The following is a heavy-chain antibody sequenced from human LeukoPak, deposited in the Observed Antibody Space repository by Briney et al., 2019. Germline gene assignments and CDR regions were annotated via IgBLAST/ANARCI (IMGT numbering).Heavy chain of an antibody. CDR3: ARAAGEWELSPYFDY. V-gene: IGHV4-4*07. J-gene: IGHJ4*02. D-gene: IGHD1-26*01. Sequence: SETLSLTCTVSGGSIGSYYWSWIRQPAGKGLEWIGRIYTSGSTNYNPSLKSRVTMSVDTSKNQFSLKLSSVTAADTAVYYCARAAGEWELSPYFDYWGQGTLVTVSS. CDR1: GGSIGSYY. CDR2: IYTSGST.